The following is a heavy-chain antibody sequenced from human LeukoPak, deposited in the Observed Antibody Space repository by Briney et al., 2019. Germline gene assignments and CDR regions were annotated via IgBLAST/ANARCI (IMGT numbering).Heavy chain of an antibody. Sequence: PSETLSLTCAVYGGSFSGYYWSWIRQPPGKGLEWIGEINHSGSTNYNPSLKSRVTISVDTSKNQFPLKLSSVTAADTAVYYCAILWFGDSPFDYWGQGTLVTVSS. CDR3: AILWFGDSPFDY. CDR1: GGSFSGYY. J-gene: IGHJ4*02. V-gene: IGHV4-34*01. CDR2: INHSGST. D-gene: IGHD3-10*01.